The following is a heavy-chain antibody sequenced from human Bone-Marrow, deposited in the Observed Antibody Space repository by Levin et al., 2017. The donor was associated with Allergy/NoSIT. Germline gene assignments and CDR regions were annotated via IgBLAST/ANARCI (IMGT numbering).Heavy chain of an antibody. CDR2: ISWNSGSI. J-gene: IGHJ6*02. D-gene: IGHD3-3*01. CDR1: GFTFDDYA. V-gene: IGHV3-9*01. CDR3: AKAAGYYDVWSGYYRNYYYYYGMDV. Sequence: SLKISCAASGFTFDDYAMHWVRQAPGKGLEWVSGISWNSGSIGYADSVKGRFTISRDNAKNSLYLQMNSLRAEDTALYYCAKAAGYYDVWSGYYRNYYYYYGMDVWGQGTTVTVSS.